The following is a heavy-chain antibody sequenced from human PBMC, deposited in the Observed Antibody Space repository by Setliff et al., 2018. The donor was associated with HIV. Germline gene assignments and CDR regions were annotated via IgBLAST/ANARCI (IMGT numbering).Heavy chain of an antibody. Sequence: SETLSLTCTVSGGSISSYYWSWIRQPAGKGLEWIGRIYTSGSTNYDPSLKSRVTMSVDTSKNQFSLKLSSVTAADTAVYYCVGVDFWSGYYVFDYWGQGTLVTVSS. CDR2: IYTSGST. D-gene: IGHD3-3*01. V-gene: IGHV4-4*07. CDR3: VGVDFWSGYYVFDY. J-gene: IGHJ4*02. CDR1: GGSISSYY.